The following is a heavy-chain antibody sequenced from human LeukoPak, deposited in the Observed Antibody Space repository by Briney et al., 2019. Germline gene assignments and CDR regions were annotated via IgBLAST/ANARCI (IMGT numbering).Heavy chain of an antibody. CDR1: GGSISSYY. Sequence: SETLSLTCTVSGGSISSYYWSWIRQPPGKGLEWIGYIYYSGSTNYNPSLKSRVTISVDTSKNQFSLKLSSVTAADTAVYYCASLTTYYDFRSGYRPYFDYWGQGTLVTVSS. V-gene: IGHV4-59*12. D-gene: IGHD3-3*01. J-gene: IGHJ4*02. CDR3: ASLTTYYDFRSGYRPYFDY. CDR2: IYYSGST.